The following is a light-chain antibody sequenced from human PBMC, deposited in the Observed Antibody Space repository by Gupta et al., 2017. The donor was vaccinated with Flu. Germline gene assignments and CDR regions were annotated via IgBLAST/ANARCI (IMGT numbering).Light chain of an antibody. CDR1: QSIRNW. CDR3: QQYSAT. Sequence: TQSPSTLSASVGDRVSITCRASQSIRNWLAWYQQKPGKAPSLLIYMASTLESGVPARFSGSGSGTEFTLTISNLQPDDFATYYCQQYSATFGQGTRLEIK. CDR2: MAS. J-gene: IGKJ2*01. V-gene: IGKV1-5*03.